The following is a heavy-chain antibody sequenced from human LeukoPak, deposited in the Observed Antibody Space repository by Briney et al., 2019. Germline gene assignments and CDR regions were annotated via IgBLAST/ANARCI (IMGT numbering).Heavy chain of an antibody. Sequence: PSETLSLTCTVSGGSVSSWYWSWIRQPPGKGLEWIGYIYDSGNTKYNPSLKSRVTISIDTPKNQFSLKLTSVTAADTATYYCARETNLMGYASGLGFNYWGQGILVTVSS. CDR2: IYDSGNT. D-gene: IGHD6-19*01. CDR1: GGSVSSWY. CDR3: ARETNLMGYASGLGFNY. V-gene: IGHV4-59*02. J-gene: IGHJ4*02.